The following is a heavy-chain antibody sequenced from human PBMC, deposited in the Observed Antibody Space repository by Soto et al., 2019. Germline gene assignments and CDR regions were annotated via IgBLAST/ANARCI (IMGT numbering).Heavy chain of an antibody. CDR1: GFIFSGYA. CDR3: AKETNAYEINF. D-gene: IGHD3-9*01. J-gene: IGHJ4*02. CDR2: ISYDGNTQ. V-gene: IGHV3-30-3*01. Sequence: QVQLVESGGGVVQPGGSRRLSCAASGFIFSGYAMHWVRQAPGKGLEWVAVISYDGNTQYYADSVKGRFTVSRDNSNNILYVEMNNLRDEDTAMYYCAKETNAYEINFWGQGTLVTVSP.